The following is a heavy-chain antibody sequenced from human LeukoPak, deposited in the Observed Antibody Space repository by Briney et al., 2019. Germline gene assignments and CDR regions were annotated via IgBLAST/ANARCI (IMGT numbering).Heavy chain of an antibody. J-gene: IGHJ6*03. CDR1: GFTFSSYG. D-gene: IGHD2-2*01. CDR3: AKGYDTTYYHYYFMDV. Sequence: SGGSLRLSCAASGFTFSSYGMHWVRQAPGKGLEWVAFIRYDGSNKYYADSVKGRFTISRDNSKNTLYLQMNSLRAEDTAVYYCAKGYDTTYYHYYFMDVWGKGTTVTISS. CDR2: IRYDGSNK. V-gene: IGHV3-30*02.